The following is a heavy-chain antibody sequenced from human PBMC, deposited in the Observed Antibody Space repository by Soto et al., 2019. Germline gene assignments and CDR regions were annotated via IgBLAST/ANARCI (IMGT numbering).Heavy chain of an antibody. D-gene: IGHD6-13*01. J-gene: IGHJ4*02. CDR2: IIPIFGTA. Sequence: SVKVSCKASGGTFSSYAISWVRQAPGQGLEWMGGIIPIFGTANYAQKFQGRVTITADESTSTAYMELSSLRSEDTAVYYCARAALGAIAAAGTLFDYWGQGTLVTSPQ. CDR1: GGTFSSYA. V-gene: IGHV1-69*13. CDR3: ARAALGAIAAAGTLFDY.